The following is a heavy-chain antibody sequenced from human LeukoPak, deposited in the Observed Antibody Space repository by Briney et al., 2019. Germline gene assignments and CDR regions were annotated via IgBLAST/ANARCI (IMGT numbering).Heavy chain of an antibody. J-gene: IGHJ5*02. CDR3: ATAQYSSSWNWFAP. D-gene: IGHD6-13*01. Sequence: GASVKVSCKVSGYTLTELSMHWVRQAPGKGLEWMGGFDPEDGETIYAQKFQGRVTMTEDTSTDTAYMELSSLRSEDTAVYYCATAQYSSSWNWFAPWGQGTLVTVSS. CDR1: GYTLTELS. V-gene: IGHV1-24*01. CDR2: FDPEDGET.